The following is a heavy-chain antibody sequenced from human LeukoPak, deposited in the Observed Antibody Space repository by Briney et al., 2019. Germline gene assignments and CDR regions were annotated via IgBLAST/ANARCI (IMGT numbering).Heavy chain of an antibody. CDR2: ISDTGRRT. D-gene: IGHD2-21*01. CDR3: ARHDSFIPY. V-gene: IGHV3-23*01. CDR1: GFTFSDYA. Sequence: GGSLRLSCAASGFTFSDYAMSWVRQAAGKGLEWVSGISDTGRRTYYADSVKGRFTISRDDSKKTVYLQMNTLRAEDTAIYFCARHDSFIPYWGQGTLVTVSS. J-gene: IGHJ4*02.